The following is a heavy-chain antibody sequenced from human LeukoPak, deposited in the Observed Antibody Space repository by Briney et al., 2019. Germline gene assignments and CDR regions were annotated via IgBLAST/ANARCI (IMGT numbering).Heavy chain of an antibody. CDR1: GFTFSGYG. Sequence: PGGSLRLSCAASGFTFSGYGIHCVRQAPGKGLEWVAVISYDGSHKYFADSVKGRFTISRDNAKNTLYLQMNSLRIEDTAVYYCAKGSDYAFDMWGQGTMVTISS. J-gene: IGHJ3*02. CDR2: ISYDGSHK. V-gene: IGHV3-30*18. D-gene: IGHD2-21*02. CDR3: AKGSDYAFDM.